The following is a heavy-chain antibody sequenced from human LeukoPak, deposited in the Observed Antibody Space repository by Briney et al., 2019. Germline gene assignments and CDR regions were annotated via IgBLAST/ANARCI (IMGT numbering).Heavy chain of an antibody. J-gene: IGHJ4*02. CDR3: ARVGIYGDYGRYFDY. V-gene: IGHV3-20*03. Sequence: WIRQPPGKGLEWVSGINWNGGSIGYAHSVKGRFTISRDNAKNSLYLQMNSLRAEDTALYYCARVGIYGDYGRYFDYWGQGTLATVSS. D-gene: IGHD4-17*01. CDR2: INWNGGSI.